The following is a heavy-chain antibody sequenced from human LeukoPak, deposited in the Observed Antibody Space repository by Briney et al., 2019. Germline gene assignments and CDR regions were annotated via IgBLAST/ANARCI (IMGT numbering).Heavy chain of an antibody. CDR2: ISSSGSTI. CDR3: ARSRGYCSGGSCYSFCFDY. V-gene: IGHV3-11*01. CDR1: GFTFSDYY. Sequence: GGSLRLSCAASGFTFSDYYMSWIRQAPGKGLEWVSYISSSGSTIYYADSVKGRFTISRDNAKNSLYLQMNSLRAEDTAVYYCARSRGYCSGGSCYSFCFDYWGQGTLVTVSS. D-gene: IGHD2-15*01. J-gene: IGHJ4*02.